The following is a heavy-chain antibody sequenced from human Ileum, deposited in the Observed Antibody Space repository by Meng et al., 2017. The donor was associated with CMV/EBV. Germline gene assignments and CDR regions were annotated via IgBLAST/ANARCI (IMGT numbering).Heavy chain of an antibody. CDR1: VGSVRGHY. Sequence: QQLGAGLLKLSDTLSFTGACYVGSVRGHYCNWIRQSPGNGLQWIAEINHVGRTNSNPSLASRVTISQDTSKNQCSLKLNSVTVADSAVYYCARGLFRYPAYFDLWGQGTLVTVSS. J-gene: IGHJ4*02. V-gene: IGHV4-34*01. CDR3: ARGLFRYPAYFDL. CDR2: INHVGRT. D-gene: IGHD3-16*02.